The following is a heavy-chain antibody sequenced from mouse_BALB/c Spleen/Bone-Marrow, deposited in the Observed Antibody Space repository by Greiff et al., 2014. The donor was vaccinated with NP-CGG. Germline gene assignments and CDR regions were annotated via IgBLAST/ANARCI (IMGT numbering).Heavy chain of an antibody. V-gene: IGHV1S34*01. CDR3: ARGGYGSTCYFDY. Sequence: LVKTGASVKISCKASGYSFTGYYIHWVKQSHGKSLEWIGYISCYNGATSYNQKFKGKATFTVDTSSSTAYMQCTCLTSEDSAVYYCARGGYGSTCYFDYWGQGTTLTVSS. CDR2: ISCYNGAT. D-gene: IGHD1-1*01. CDR1: GYSFTGYY. J-gene: IGHJ2*01.